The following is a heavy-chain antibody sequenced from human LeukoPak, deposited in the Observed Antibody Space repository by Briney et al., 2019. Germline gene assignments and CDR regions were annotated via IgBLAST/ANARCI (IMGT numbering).Heavy chain of an antibody. CDR2: ILGSGRSA. D-gene: IGHD1-1*01. CDR3: AKLLGIPALESDAFDI. CDR1: GFTFNNYA. J-gene: IGHJ3*02. Sequence: GASLRLSCAASGFTFNNYAMSWVRQAPGKGLEWVSAILGSGRSAYYADSVKGRFTISRDNSKNSLFLQMNSLRAEDTAVYYCAKLLGIPALESDAFDIWGQGTMVTVSS. V-gene: IGHV3-23*01.